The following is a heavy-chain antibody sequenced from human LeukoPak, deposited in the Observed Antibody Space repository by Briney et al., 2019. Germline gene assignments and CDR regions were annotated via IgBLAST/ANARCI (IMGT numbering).Heavy chain of an antibody. J-gene: IGHJ5*02. D-gene: IGHD5-12*01. V-gene: IGHV1-2*02. Sequence: ASVKVSCKASGYKFTGFYIHWVRQAPGQGPEWMGWINPISGRTTYTQKFVGRVSLTRNTSITTAYMELGSLTSDDTAVYYCARDSVAIVAINSPCFDAWGQGTHVTVSS. CDR3: ARDSVAIVAINSPCFDA. CDR1: GYKFTGFY. CDR2: INPISGRT.